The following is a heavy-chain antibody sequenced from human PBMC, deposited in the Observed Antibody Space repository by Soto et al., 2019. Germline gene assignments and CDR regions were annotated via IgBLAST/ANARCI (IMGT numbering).Heavy chain of an antibody. Sequence: GGSLRLSCAASGFTFISYGMHWVRQAPGKGLEWVAVISYDGSNKYYADSVKGRFTISRDNSKNTLYLQMNSLRAEDTAVYYCAKAYSSSWFGSDYWGQGTLVTVSS. CDR3: AKAYSSSWFGSDY. CDR2: ISYDGSNK. CDR1: GFTFISYG. J-gene: IGHJ4*02. D-gene: IGHD6-13*01. V-gene: IGHV3-30*18.